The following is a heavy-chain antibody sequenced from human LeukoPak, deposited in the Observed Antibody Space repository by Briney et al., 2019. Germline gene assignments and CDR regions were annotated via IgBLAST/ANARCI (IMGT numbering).Heavy chain of an antibody. CDR1: GYTFTSYY. V-gene: IGHV1-46*01. D-gene: IGHD6-13*01. CDR3: ARDPIIAAAGTLNWFDP. J-gene: IGHJ5*02. Sequence: GASVKVSCKASGYTFTSYYMHWVRQAPGQGLEWMGIINPSGGSTSYAQKFQGRVTMTTDTSTSTAYMELRSLRSDDTAVYYCARDPIIAAAGTLNWFDPWGQGTLVTVSS. CDR2: INPSGGST.